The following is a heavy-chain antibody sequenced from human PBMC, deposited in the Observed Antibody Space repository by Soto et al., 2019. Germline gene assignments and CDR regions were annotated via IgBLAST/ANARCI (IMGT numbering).Heavy chain of an antibody. Sequence: ASVKVSCKASGYSLTNYYIHWVRQAPGQGLEWMGVINPSGGGSTTYAQRFQGRVTMARDTSTSTVYMDLSSLTSEDTAVYYCARERTVAVGTDGYYYYNGMDVWGQGTTVTVSS. CDR1: GYSLTNYY. J-gene: IGHJ6*02. CDR3: ARERTVAVGTDGYYYYNGMDV. V-gene: IGHV1-46*01. CDR2: INPSGGGST. D-gene: IGHD6-13*01.